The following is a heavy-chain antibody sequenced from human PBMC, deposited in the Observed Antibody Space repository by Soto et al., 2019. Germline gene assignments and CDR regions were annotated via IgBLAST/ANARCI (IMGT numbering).Heavy chain of an antibody. CDR3: TGATYLDY. Sequence: GGSLRLSCAASGFSFNSYTMSWVRQAPGKGLEWVSHIGGAGDSTYYADSVKGRFTISRDNSKKTVYLQMESLRAEDTAVYYCTGATYLDYWGQGTLVTVSS. CDR2: IGGAGDST. J-gene: IGHJ4*02. V-gene: IGHV3-23*01. CDR1: GFSFNSYT.